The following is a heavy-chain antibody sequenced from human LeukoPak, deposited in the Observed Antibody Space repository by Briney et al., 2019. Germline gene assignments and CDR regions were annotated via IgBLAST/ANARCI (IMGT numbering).Heavy chain of an antibody. D-gene: IGHD6-19*01. CDR3: ARDRYSSY. Sequence: GGSLRLSCAASGFTFSNYWMTWVRQAPGKGLEWVANIKQDGSEEYYVDSVKGRVTISRDNAKNSLFLQMNSLRAEDTAVYYCARDRYSSYWGQGTLVTVSS. J-gene: IGHJ4*02. V-gene: IGHV3-7*01. CDR1: GFTFSNYW. CDR2: IKQDGSEE.